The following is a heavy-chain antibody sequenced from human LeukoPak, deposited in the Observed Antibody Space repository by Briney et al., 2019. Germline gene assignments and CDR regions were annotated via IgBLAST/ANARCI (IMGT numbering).Heavy chain of an antibody. V-gene: IGHV3-23*01. CDR1: GFTFSSYA. CDR2: ISGSGGST. D-gene: IGHD2-2*01. CDR3: ARDSSRHYYYGMDV. Sequence: PGGSLRLSCAASGFTFSSYAMSWVRQAPGKGLEWVSAISGSGGSTYYADSVKGRFTISRDNSKNTLYLRMNSLRAEDTAVYYCARDSSRHYYYGMDVWGQGTTVTVSS. J-gene: IGHJ6*02.